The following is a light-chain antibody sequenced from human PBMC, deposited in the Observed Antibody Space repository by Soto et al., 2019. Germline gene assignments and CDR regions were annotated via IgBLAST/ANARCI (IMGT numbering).Light chain of an antibody. J-gene: IGLJ3*02. Sequence: QSALTQPRSVSGSPGQSVTISCTGTSSDVGGYNFVSWYQQHPGKAPKLMIYDVSKQPSGVPDRFSGSKSGNTASLTISGLQAEDEADYYCCSYAGYYTWVFGGGTKLTVL. CDR2: DVS. CDR1: SSDVGGYNF. V-gene: IGLV2-11*01. CDR3: CSYAGYYTWV.